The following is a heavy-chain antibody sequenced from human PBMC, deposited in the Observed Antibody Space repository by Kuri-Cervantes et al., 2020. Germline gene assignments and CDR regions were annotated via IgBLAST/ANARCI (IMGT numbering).Heavy chain of an antibody. CDR2: ISSSSSTI. D-gene: IGHD3-22*01. V-gene: IGHV3-48*02. Sequence: GESLKISCAASGFTFSSYSMNWVRQAPGKGLEWVSYISSSSSTIYYADSVKGRFTISRDNVKNSLYLQMNSLRDEDTAVYYCARDEYEGYYDSSGYSFDYWGQGTLVTVSS. J-gene: IGHJ4*02. CDR1: GFTFSSYS. CDR3: ARDEYEGYYDSSGYSFDY.